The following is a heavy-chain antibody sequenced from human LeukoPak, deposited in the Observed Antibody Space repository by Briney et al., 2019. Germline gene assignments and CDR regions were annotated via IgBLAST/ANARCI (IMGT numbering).Heavy chain of an antibody. CDR1: EFTFSRYW. J-gene: IGHJ4*02. V-gene: IGHV3-74*01. CDR2: INSDGSTT. Sequence: GGSLRLSCVASEFTFSRYWMHWLRQVPGKGLAWVSRINSDGSTTNLADSVKGRFTVSRDNAKNTVYLQMNSLTAEDTAVYYCARWGGAGYSDPGTLDFWGQGTLVTVSS. CDR3: ARWGGAGYSDPGTLDF. D-gene: IGHD1-26*01.